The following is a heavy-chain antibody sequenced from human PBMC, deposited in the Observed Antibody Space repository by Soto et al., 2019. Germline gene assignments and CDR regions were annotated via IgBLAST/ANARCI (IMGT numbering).Heavy chain of an antibody. J-gene: IGHJ1*01. CDR3: SRRLARSVSALGY. V-gene: IGHV3-30-3*01. CDR1: GLTFSSSS. CDR2: ISENGDRQ. D-gene: IGHD2-15*01. Sequence: QVQLVQSGGGVFQTGNSLRLSCTVSGLTFSSSSVHGVRQAPGKGLEWVAVISENGDRQYSTDFVRGRFLVSRDTYNTTIYLQMNSLRPEDTGEDCCSRRLARSVSALGYWGKGALVTVSS.